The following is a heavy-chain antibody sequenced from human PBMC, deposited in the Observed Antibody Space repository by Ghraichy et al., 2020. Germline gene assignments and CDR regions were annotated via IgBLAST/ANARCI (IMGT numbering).Heavy chain of an antibody. CDR2: INGDGSTT. CDR1: GFTFSNYW. CDR3: VRAFDY. Sequence: GGSLRLSCAASGFTFSNYWMHWVRQAPGKGLVWVSRINGDGSTTNYADSVKGQFTISRDNAKNMLYLQMNSLRAEDTAIYYCVRAFDYWGRGTLVTVSS. J-gene: IGHJ4*02. V-gene: IGHV3-74*01.